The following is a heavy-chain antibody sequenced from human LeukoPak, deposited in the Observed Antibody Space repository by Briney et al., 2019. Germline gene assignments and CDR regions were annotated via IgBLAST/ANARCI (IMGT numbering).Heavy chain of an antibody. D-gene: IGHD1-14*01. CDR3: ARPTIYYYYYMDV. CDR1: GFTFSSYA. J-gene: IGHJ6*03. Sequence: GGSLRLSCAASGFTFSSYAMSWVRQAPGKGLEWVANIKQDGSEKYYVDSVKGRFTISRDNAKNSLYLQMNSLRAEDTAVYYCARPTIYYYYYMDVWGKGTTVTVSS. V-gene: IGHV3-7*01. CDR2: IKQDGSEK.